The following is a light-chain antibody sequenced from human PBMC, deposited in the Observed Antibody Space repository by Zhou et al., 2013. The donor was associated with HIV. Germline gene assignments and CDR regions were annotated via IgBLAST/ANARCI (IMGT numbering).Light chain of an antibody. Sequence: DIVMTQSPLSLPVTPGEPASISCRSSQSLLHSNGYNYLDWYLQKPGQSPQLLIYLGSNRASGVPDRFSGGGSGTDFTLKISRVEAEDVAVYYCMQALQTPFTFGGGTKVEIK. CDR1: QSLLHSNGYNY. V-gene: IGKV2-28*01. J-gene: IGKJ4*01. CDR3: MQALQTPFT. CDR2: LGS.